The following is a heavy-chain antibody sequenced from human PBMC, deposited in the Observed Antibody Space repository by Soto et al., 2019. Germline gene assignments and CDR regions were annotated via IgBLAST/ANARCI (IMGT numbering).Heavy chain of an antibody. CDR1: GFTFSSYT. CDR2: IGTSSSYI. CDR3: ARDLGYYDSSGYFDY. J-gene: IGHJ4*02. Sequence: PGGSLRLSCAASGFTFSSYTMNWVRQAPGRGLEWVSSIGTSSSYIYYADSVKGRFTISRDNAKNSLYLQMNSLRAEDTAVYYCARDLGYYDSSGYFDYWGQGTLVTVSS. V-gene: IGHV3-21*04. D-gene: IGHD3-22*01.